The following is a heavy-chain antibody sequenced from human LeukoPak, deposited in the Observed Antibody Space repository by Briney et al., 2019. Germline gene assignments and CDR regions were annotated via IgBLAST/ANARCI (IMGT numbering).Heavy chain of an antibody. CDR3: ARGGAAAGPYNWFDP. D-gene: IGHD6-13*01. J-gene: IGHJ5*02. CDR1: GGSISSGGYY. CDR2: IYHSGST. Sequence: PSETLSLTCTVSGGSISSGGYYWSWIRQPPGKGLEWIGYIYHSGSTYYNPSLKSRVTISVDRSKNQFSLKLSSVTAADTAVYYCARGGAAAGPYNWFDPWGQGTLVTVSS. V-gene: IGHV4-30-2*01.